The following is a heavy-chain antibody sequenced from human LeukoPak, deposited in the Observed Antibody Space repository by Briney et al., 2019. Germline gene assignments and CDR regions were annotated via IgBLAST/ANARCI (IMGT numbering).Heavy chain of an antibody. D-gene: IGHD2-15*01. J-gene: IGHJ6*03. CDR2: ITTSSSYM. Sequence: PGGSLRLSCAASGFTFSAYNMNWVRRTPGKGLEWVSSITTSSSYMFYADSVRGRFTISRDNAENSLYLQMNSLRDEDTAVYYCARGGFCSGGSCPVDYYYYMDVWGKGTTVTVSS. V-gene: IGHV3-21*01. CDR3: ARGGFCSGGSCPVDYYYYMDV. CDR1: GFTFSAYN.